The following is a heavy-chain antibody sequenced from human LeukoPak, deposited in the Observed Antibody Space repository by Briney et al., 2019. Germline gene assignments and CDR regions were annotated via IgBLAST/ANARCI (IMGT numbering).Heavy chain of an antibody. D-gene: IGHD5-18*01. Sequence: PSETLSLTCIVSGGSISSYYWSWIRQPAGKGLEWIGRFYTSESSNYNPSLKSRVTMSVDTSKNQFSLKPSSVTAADTAVYYCARVGTAMANDWYFDLWGRGTLVTVSS. V-gene: IGHV4-4*07. CDR2: FYTSESS. J-gene: IGHJ2*01. CDR1: GGSISSYY. CDR3: ARVGTAMANDWYFDL.